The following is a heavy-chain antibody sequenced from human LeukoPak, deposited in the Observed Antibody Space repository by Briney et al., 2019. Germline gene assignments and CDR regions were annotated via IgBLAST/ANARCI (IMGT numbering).Heavy chain of an antibody. CDR3: ARRSELRYSQHDAFDI. V-gene: IGHV4-39*01. J-gene: IGHJ3*02. D-gene: IGHD3-9*01. CDR1: GGSISSSSYD. Sequence: SETLSLTCTVSGGSISSSSYDWGWLRQPPGKGLEWIGSIYYSGSTYYNPSLKSRVTISVDTSKNQFSLKLSSVTAADTAVYYCARRSELRYSQHDAFDIWGQGTMVTVSS. CDR2: IYYSGST.